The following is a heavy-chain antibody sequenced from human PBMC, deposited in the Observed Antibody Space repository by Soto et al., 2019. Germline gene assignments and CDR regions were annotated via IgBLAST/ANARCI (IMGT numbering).Heavy chain of an antibody. V-gene: IGHV4-59*08. CDR3: ARLPATYSSGSPFDY. J-gene: IGHJ4*02. Sequence: SETLSLTCTVSGGSISSYYWSWIRQPPGKGLEWIGYIYYSGSTNYNPSPKSRVTISVDTSKNQFSLKLGPVTAADTAVYYCARLPATYSSGSPFDYWGQGTLVTVSS. CDR1: GGSISSYY. D-gene: IGHD6-19*01. CDR2: IYYSGST.